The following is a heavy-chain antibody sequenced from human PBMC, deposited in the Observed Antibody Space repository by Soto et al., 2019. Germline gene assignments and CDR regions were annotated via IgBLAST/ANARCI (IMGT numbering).Heavy chain of an antibody. CDR2: ISYDGSNK. V-gene: IGHV3-30-3*01. Sequence: GGSLRLSCAASGFTFSSYAMHWVRQAPGKGLEWVAVISYDGSNKYYADSVKGRFTISRDNSKNTLYLQMTSLRAEDTAVYYCARPPPDEVVVITPPGYWGQGTLVTVSS. J-gene: IGHJ4*02. D-gene: IGHD3-22*01. CDR3: ARPPPDEVVVITPPGY. CDR1: GFTFSSYA.